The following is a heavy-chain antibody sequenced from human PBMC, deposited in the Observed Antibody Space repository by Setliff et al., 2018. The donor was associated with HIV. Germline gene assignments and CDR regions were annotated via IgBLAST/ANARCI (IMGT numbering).Heavy chain of an antibody. J-gene: IGHJ4*02. V-gene: IGHV1-45*02. Sequence: SVKVSCKASGYTFTYCSLHWLQQAPGQGLERMRWITLYNGTTNYAKKFQSRVTITRDMSLRTAYIELSSLRSEDSAVYYWVPLLLAVAGTRFSGFFDYWGQGTLVTVSS. CDR2: ITLYNGTT. D-gene: IGHD6-19*01. CDR3: VPLLLAVAGTRFSGFFDY. CDR1: GYTFTYCS.